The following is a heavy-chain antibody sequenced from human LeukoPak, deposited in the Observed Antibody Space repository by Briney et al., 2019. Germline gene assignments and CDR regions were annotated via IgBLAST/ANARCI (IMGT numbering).Heavy chain of an antibody. V-gene: IGHV1-2*02. CDR3: ARDGLRFLEWFTSDYYYGMDV. J-gene: IGHJ6*02. CDR2: INPNSGGT. Sequence: GASVKVSCKASGYTFTGYYMHWVRQAPGQGLEWMGWINPNSGGTNYAQKFQGRVTMTRDTSISTAYMELSRLRSDDTAVYYCARDGLRFLEWFTSDYYYGMDVWGQGTTVTVSS. D-gene: IGHD3-3*01. CDR1: GYTFTGYY.